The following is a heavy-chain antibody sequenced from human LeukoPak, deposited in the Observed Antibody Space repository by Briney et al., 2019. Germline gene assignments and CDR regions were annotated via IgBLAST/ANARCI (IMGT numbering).Heavy chain of an antibody. V-gene: IGHV3-21*01. J-gene: IGHJ6*03. D-gene: IGHD6-19*01. Sequence: GGSLRLSCAASGFSFSSYTMNWVRQAPGRGLEWVSCLSSTSTYIYYADSVKGRFTISRDNAKNSLYLQMNSLRAEDTAVYYCARYASGWSGGTSGHYMDVWGKGTTVIVSS. CDR2: LSSTSTYI. CDR1: GFSFSSYT. CDR3: ARYASGWSGGTSGHYMDV.